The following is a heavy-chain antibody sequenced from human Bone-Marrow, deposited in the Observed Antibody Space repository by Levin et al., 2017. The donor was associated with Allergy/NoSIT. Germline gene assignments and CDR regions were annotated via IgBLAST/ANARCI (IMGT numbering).Heavy chain of an antibody. D-gene: IGHD6-19*01. CDR1: GFTFSDYG. V-gene: IGHV3-30*18. J-gene: IGHJ4*02. Sequence: LSLTCAASGFTFSDYGMHWVRQAPGKGLEWVAVISYDGSNKYYVDSVKGRFTISRDNSKNTLYLQMDSLRAEDTAVYYCAKVRLVREYSFDYWGQGTLVTVSS. CDR2: ISYDGSNK. CDR3: AKVRLVREYSFDY.